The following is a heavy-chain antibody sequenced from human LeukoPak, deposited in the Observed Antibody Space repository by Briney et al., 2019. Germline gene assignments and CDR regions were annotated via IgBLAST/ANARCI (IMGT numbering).Heavy chain of an antibody. CDR3: ATSSDWPGYFDY. J-gene: IGHJ4*02. V-gene: IGHV3-73*01. Sequence: TGGSLKLSCAASGFTFSGSAMHWVRQASGKGLEWVGRIRSKANTYATAYAASVKGRFTISRDDSKNTAYLQMDSLRAEDTAVYYCATSSDWPGYFDYWGQGTLVTVSS. CDR2: IRSKANTYAT. CDR1: GFTFSGSA. D-gene: IGHD6-19*01.